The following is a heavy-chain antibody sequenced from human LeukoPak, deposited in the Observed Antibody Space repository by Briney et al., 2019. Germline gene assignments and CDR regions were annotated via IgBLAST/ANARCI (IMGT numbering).Heavy chain of an antibody. CDR2: IYYSGST. V-gene: IGHV4-30-4*01. CDR3: ASGRYYDNSGLDY. Sequence: SQTLSLTCTVSGGSISSGDNYWSWIRQPPGKGLEWIGYIYYSGSTYYNPSLKSRVTISVDTSKNQFSLKLSSVTAADTAVYYCASGRYYDNSGLDYWGQGTLVTVSS. CDR1: GGSISSGDNY. D-gene: IGHD3-22*01. J-gene: IGHJ4*02.